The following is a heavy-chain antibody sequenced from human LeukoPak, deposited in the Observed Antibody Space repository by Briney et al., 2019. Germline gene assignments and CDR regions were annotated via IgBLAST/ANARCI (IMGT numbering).Heavy chain of an antibody. CDR3: ARYSSSWFDY. CDR1: GYTFTSYA. V-gene: IGHV1-18*01. CDR2: IIPILGIA. Sequence: GASVKVSCKASGYTFTSYAISWVRQAPGQGLEWMGRIIPILGIANYAQKFQGRVTMTTDTSTSTAYMELRSLRSDDTAVYYCARYSSSWFDYWGRGTLVTVSS. J-gene: IGHJ4*02. D-gene: IGHD6-13*01.